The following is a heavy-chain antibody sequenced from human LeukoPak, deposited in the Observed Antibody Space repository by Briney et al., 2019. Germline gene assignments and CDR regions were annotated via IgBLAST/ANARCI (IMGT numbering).Heavy chain of an antibody. Sequence: GGSLRLSCAASGFTFSSYAMSWVRQAPGKGLEWVSAISGSGGSTYYADSVKGRFTISRDNSKNTLYLQMNSLRAEDTAIYYCAREVIVGVSFDYWGQGTLVTVSS. V-gene: IGHV3-23*01. CDR1: GFTFSSYA. CDR3: AREVIVGVSFDY. D-gene: IGHD1-26*01. J-gene: IGHJ4*02. CDR2: ISGSGGST.